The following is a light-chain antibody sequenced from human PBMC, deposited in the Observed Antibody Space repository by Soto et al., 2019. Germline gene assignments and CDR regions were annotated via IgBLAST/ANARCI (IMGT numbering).Light chain of an antibody. J-gene: IGKJ1*01. V-gene: IGKV1-17*01. CDR2: AAS. Sequence: DIQMTQSPTSLSASVGDRVTITCRASQAIRNDLGWYQQKPAKAPKRLVYAASSLQSVVPSRVSGGGSGTESARTVSTLPPEDFATCYCQQSYSTPWTFGQGNKVDIK. CDR1: QAIRND. CDR3: QQSYSTPWT.